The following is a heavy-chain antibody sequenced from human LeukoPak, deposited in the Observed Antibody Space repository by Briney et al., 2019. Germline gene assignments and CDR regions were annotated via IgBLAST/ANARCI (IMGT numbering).Heavy chain of an antibody. V-gene: IGHV3-21*04. CDR3: AKDLSATPPYYFDY. CDR1: GFTFSSYS. D-gene: IGHD2-15*01. Sequence: GGSLRLSCAASGFTFSSYSMNWVRQAPGKGLEWVSSISSSSSYIYYADSVKGRFTISRDNAKNSLYLQMNSLRAEDTAVYYCAKDLSATPPYYFDYWGQGTLVTVSS. CDR2: ISSSSSYI. J-gene: IGHJ4*02.